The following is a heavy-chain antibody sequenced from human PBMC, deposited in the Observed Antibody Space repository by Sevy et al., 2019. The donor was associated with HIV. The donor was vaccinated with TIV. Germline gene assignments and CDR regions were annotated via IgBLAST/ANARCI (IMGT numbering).Heavy chain of an antibody. CDR3: TXXWX. J-gene: IGHJ4*02. V-gene: IGHV3-15*07. CDR1: XXXXSNTW. CDR2: XKXXTDGGTT. Sequence: GGSLRLSCAGSXXXXSNTWMXWVRXAXGXXLEWXXHXKXXTDGGTTDYAAPVKGRFSISRDDSKNTLYLQMNSLKTEDTAXXXCTXXWXWGQGTLVTVSS.